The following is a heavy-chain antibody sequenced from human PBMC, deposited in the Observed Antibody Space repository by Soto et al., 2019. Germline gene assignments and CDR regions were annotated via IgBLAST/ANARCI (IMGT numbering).Heavy chain of an antibody. Sequence: GGSLRLSCVASGFMFTRSTMNWVRQAPGKGLEWVSSITSASDYIFYADSVKGRFTISRDNAKNSLYLQMNSLRAEDTAVYYCARVGTGSSKPLDIWGQGPMVTV. CDR3: ARVGTGSSKPLDI. CDR2: ITSASDYI. D-gene: IGHD3-9*01. J-gene: IGHJ3*02. CDR1: GFMFTRST. V-gene: IGHV3-21*01.